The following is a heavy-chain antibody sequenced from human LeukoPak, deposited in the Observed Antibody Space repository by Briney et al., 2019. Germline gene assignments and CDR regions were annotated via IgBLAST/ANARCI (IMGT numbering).Heavy chain of an antibody. CDR3: ARAASYCSSTSCYSSYYFDY. D-gene: IGHD2-2*02. V-gene: IGHV3-66*01. CDR1: GFTFSSYA. Sequence: GGSLRLSCAASGFTFSSYAMSWVRQAPGKGLEWVSVIYSGGSTYYADSVKGRFTISRDNSKNTLYLQMNSLRAEDTAVYYCARAASYCSSTSCYSSYYFDYWGQGTLVTVSS. J-gene: IGHJ4*02. CDR2: IYSGGST.